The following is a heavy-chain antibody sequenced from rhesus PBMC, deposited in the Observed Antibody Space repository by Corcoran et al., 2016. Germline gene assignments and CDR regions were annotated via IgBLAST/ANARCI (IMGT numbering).Heavy chain of an antibody. CDR3: ADQYSNTPFDY. CDR2: IIYNGGSK. CDR1: GFPFSVHY. Sequence: EVQLVESGGGLAKPGGSLRLSCAASGFPFSVHYMLWVLQASGKGLEWVSRIIYNGGSKCDADPVKGKITIPRENAKNTLYLQMDSLKAEDTAVDYGADQYSNTPFDYWGQGVLVTVSS. V-gene: IGHV3-59*01. J-gene: IGHJ4*01. D-gene: IGHD4-23*01.